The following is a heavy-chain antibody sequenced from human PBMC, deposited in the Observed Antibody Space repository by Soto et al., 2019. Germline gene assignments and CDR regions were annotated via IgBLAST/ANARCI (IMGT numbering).Heavy chain of an antibody. CDR1: GFTFSSYA. CDR3: AKGGLYYYDSSGYLWN. D-gene: IGHD3-22*01. V-gene: IGHV3-23*01. J-gene: IGHJ4*02. CDR2: ISGSGGST. Sequence: EVQLLESGGGLVQPGGSLRLSCAASGFTFSSYAMSWVRQAPGKGLEWVSAISGSGGSTYYADSVKGRFTISRDNSKNTLYLQMNSLRAEDTAVYYCAKGGLYYYDSSGYLWNWGQGTLVTVSS.